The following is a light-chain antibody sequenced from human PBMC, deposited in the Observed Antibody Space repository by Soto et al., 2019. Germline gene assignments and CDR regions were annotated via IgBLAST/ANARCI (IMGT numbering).Light chain of an antibody. J-gene: IGKJ2*01. Sequence: DIQMTQSPSTLSASVGDTVTITCRASQSLSYWLAWYQQKPGQAPKLLIHKASTLESGVPSRFSGSGSGTEFTLTISSLQPDDFATFYCQQYDRFPYTFGXGT. CDR2: KAS. CDR1: QSLSYW. V-gene: IGKV1-5*03. CDR3: QQYDRFPYT.